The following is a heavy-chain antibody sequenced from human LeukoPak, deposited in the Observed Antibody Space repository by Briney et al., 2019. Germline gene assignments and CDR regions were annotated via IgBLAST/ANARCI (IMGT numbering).Heavy chain of an antibody. CDR3: AKKYSTGLDP. Sequence: GGSLRLSCAAFGFIFDDYGMSWVRQAPGKGLEWVSGINWNGGSTGYADSVKGRFTISRDNAKNSLYLQMNSLRAEDTAVYYCAKKYSTGLDPWGQGTLVTVSS. CDR1: GFIFDDYG. CDR2: INWNGGST. V-gene: IGHV3-20*04. J-gene: IGHJ5*02. D-gene: IGHD1-26*01.